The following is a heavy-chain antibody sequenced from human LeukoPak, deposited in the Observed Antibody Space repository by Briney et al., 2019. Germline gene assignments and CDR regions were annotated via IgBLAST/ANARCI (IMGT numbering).Heavy chain of an antibody. CDR2: TSHDGSHT. D-gene: IGHD4-11*01. CDR1: GFTFSGFD. Sequence: GGSLRLSCAASGFTFSGFDMYWVRQAPGKGLEWVAVTSHDGSHTQHADSVKGRFTISRDNSKRTLFLQMNSLGPEDTAVYFCVKDRADQYSFDSWGQGTLVTVSS. V-gene: IGHV3-30*18. CDR3: VKDRADQYSFDS. J-gene: IGHJ4*02.